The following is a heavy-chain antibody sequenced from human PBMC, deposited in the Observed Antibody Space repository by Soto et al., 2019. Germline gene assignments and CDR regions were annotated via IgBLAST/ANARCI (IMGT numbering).Heavy chain of an antibody. D-gene: IGHD6-13*01. CDR2: IYYSGST. Sequence: PSETLSLTCTVSGGSISSSSYYWGWIRQPPGKGLEWIGSIYYSGSTYYNPSLKSRVTISVDTSKNQFSLKLSSVTAADTAVYYCARRYRGIAAAGWFDPWGQGTPVTVSS. V-gene: IGHV4-39*01. J-gene: IGHJ5*02. CDR1: GGSISSSSYY. CDR3: ARRYRGIAAAGWFDP.